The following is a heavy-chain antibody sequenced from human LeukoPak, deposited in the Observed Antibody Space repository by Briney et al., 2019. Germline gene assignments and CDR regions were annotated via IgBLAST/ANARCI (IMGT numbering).Heavy chain of an antibody. D-gene: IGHD2-15*01. Sequence: SETLSLTCAVYGGSFSGYYWSWIRQPPGKGLEWIGEINHSGSTNYNPSPKSRVTISVDTSKNQFSLKLSSVTAADTAVYYCARDQPRYCSGGSCYSKQDYWGQGTLVTVSS. V-gene: IGHV4-34*01. CDR2: INHSGST. J-gene: IGHJ4*02. CDR1: GGSFSGYY. CDR3: ARDQPRYCSGGSCYSKQDY.